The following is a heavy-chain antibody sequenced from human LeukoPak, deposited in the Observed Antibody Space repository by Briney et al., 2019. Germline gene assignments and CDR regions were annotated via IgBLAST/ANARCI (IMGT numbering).Heavy chain of an antibody. CDR3: AKVRGTYSSGYFFDY. V-gene: IGHV3-7*03. J-gene: IGHJ4*02. CDR1: GFSISNHW. Sequence: GGSLRLSCVASGFSISNHWMSWVRQTPGKGLEWVATMKEDGTEKDYVDAVKGRFTISRDNAKKSLDLQMNSLRAEDTAFYYCAKVRGTYSSGYFFDYWGQGTLVTVSS. D-gene: IGHD6-19*01. CDR2: MKEDGTEK.